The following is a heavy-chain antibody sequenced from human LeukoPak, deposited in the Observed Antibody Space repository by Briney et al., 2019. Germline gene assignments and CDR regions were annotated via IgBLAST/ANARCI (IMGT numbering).Heavy chain of an antibody. CDR3: ARLDRWFDP. CDR2: IYHSGST. D-gene: IGHD1-14*01. V-gene: IGHV4-38-2*01. Sequence: SETLSLTCAVSGYSINSGYYWGWIRQPPGKGLEWIGSIYHSGSTYYNPSLKSRVTISVDTSKNQFSLKLSSVTAADTAVYYCARLDRWFDPWGQGTLVTVSS. CDR1: GYSINSGYY. J-gene: IGHJ5*02.